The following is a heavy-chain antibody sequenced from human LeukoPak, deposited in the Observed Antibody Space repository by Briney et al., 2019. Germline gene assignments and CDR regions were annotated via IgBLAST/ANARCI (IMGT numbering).Heavy chain of an antibody. D-gene: IGHD3-10*01. V-gene: IGHV3-21*06. CDR2: VSSSSTYI. J-gene: IGHJ6*03. Sequence: GGSLRLSCAASGFTFSSYAMSWVRHAPGKGLEWVSSVSSSSTYIYHAESVKGRFTISRDNAKNSVYLQMNSLRAEDTGVYYCARDLLRFGELSPMDVWGKGTTVTVSS. CDR1: GFTFSSYA. CDR3: ARDLLRFGELSPMDV.